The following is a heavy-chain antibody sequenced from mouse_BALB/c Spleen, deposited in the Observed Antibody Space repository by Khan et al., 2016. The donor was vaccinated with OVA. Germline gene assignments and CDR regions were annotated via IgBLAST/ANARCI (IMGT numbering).Heavy chain of an antibody. V-gene: IGHV9-3-1*01. Sequence: QIQLVQSGPELKKPGETVKISCKASGYTFTNYGMNWVKQAPGKGLKWMGWINTYTGEPTYADDFKGRFAFSLENSASTAYLQINNLKIEDTASYFCASGGYWYFDVWGAGTTVTVSS. CDR2: INTYTGEP. CDR3: ASGGYWYFDV. D-gene: IGHD1-1*02. CDR1: GYTFTNYG. J-gene: IGHJ1*01.